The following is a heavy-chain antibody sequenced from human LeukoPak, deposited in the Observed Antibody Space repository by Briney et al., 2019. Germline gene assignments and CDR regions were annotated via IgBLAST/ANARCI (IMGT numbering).Heavy chain of an antibody. CDR2: IYYSGST. CDR3: ARWFGDEVGYFDL. D-gene: IGHD3-10*01. Sequence: PSETLSLTCTVSGGSISSYYWSWIRQPPGKGLEWIGYIYYSGSTNYNPSLKSRVTISVDTSENQFSLKLSSVTAADTAVYYCARWFGDEVGYFDLWGRGTLVTVSS. CDR1: GGSISSYY. J-gene: IGHJ2*01. V-gene: IGHV4-59*01.